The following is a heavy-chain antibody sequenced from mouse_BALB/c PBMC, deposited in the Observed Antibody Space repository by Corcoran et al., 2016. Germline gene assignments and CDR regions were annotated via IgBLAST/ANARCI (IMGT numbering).Heavy chain of an antibody. D-gene: IGHD1-1*01. Sequence: DVQLQESGPGLVKPSQSLSLTCSVTGYSITSGYYWNWIRQFPGNKLEWMGYISYDGSNNYNPSLKNRISITRDTSKNQFFLKLNSVTTEDTATYYCANYYGSRYFDVWGAGTTVTVSS. CDR3: ANYYGSRYFDV. CDR2: ISYDGSN. J-gene: IGHJ1*01. CDR1: GYSITSGYY. V-gene: IGHV3-6*02.